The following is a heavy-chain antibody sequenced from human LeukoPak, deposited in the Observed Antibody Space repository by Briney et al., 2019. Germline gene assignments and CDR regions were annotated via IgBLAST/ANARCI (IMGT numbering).Heavy chain of an antibody. Sequence: SVNASCKASGGTFSSYATSCVRQAPGRGLECMGGIIPIFGTANYAQKFQGRVTITTDESTSTAYMELSSLRSEDTAVYYCAREHESSSPAPDYWGQGTLVTVSS. CDR2: IIPIFGTA. CDR3: AREHESSSPAPDY. J-gene: IGHJ4*02. D-gene: IGHD6-6*01. V-gene: IGHV1-69*05. CDR1: GGTFSSYA.